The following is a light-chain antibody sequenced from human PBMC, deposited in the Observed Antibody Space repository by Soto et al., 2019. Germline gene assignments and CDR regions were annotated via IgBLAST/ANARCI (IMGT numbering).Light chain of an antibody. J-gene: IGLJ1*01. V-gene: IGLV2-14*01. CDR3: SSFTSRHTYV. CDR2: DVR. Sequence: QSVLDQPASVYGSPGQSITISCTGTSSDVGAYNYVSWYQQNPGKAPKLLIYDVRYRPSGVSNRFSCSKSGNTAYLIISGLQAEDEADYYCSSFTSRHTYVFGSGTKVTVL. CDR1: SSDVGAYNY.